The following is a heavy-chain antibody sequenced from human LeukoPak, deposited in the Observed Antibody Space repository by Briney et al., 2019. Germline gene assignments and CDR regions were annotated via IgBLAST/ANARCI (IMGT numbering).Heavy chain of an antibody. J-gene: IGHJ4*02. CDR1: GASISGSGYY. CDR3: AKSGGYGLIDY. Sequence: PSEALSLTCTVSGASISGSGYYWGWIRQPPGKVLEWIGSIYSSGSTYNNASLQSRVTISIETSKNQISLRLNSVTAADTAMYYCAKSGGYGLIDYWGQGTLVTVSS. V-gene: IGHV4-39*01. D-gene: IGHD1-26*01. CDR2: IYSSGST.